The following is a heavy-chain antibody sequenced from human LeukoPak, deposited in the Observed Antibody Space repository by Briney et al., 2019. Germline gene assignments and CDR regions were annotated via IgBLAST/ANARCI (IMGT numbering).Heavy chain of an antibody. CDR2: ISYDGSNK. Sequence: GGSLRLSCAASGFTFSSYAMHWVRQAPGKGLEWVAVISYDGSNKYYAGSVKGRFTISRDNSKNTLYLQMNSLRAEDTAVYYCARDSLIAVAGTGHYFDYWGQGTLVTVSS. CDR1: GFTFSSYA. V-gene: IGHV3-30-3*01. CDR3: ARDSLIAVAGTGHYFDY. J-gene: IGHJ4*02. D-gene: IGHD6-19*01.